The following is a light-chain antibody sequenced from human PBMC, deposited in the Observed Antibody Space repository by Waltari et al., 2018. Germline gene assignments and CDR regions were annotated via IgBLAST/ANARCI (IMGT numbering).Light chain of an antibody. CDR3: QQVNNYPAT. CDR2: PAS. J-gene: IGKJ5*01. Sequence: DIQLTQSPSFLSASVGDTVTITCRASQGINTYLAWYQQEPGKAPKLLIYPASTLQSGVPSRFSGSGSGAEFTLTISSLQPEEFVIYYCQQVNNYPATFGQGTRLEIK. CDR1: QGINTY. V-gene: IGKV1-9*01.